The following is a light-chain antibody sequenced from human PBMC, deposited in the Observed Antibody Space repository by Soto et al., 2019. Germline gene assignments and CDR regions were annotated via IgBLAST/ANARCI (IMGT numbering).Light chain of an antibody. J-gene: IGKJ3*01. CDR1: QPISDW. CDR3: QQYNTDPYI. Sequence: DTQLTQSPGTLSASIGDRVSITCRASQPISDWLASYQHKPGQAPKLLIFDASSLESGVPSRFSGTGSGTEFTLTITSLQPDDFATYYCQQYNTDPYIFGPGTTVEIK. CDR2: DAS. V-gene: IGKV1-5*01.